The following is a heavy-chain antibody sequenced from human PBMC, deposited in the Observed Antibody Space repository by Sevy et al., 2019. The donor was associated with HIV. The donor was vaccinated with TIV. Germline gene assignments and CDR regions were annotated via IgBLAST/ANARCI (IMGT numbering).Heavy chain of an antibody. J-gene: IGHJ4*02. V-gene: IGHV3-30*04. CDR1: GFTFSSDA. Sequence: GGSLRLSCAASGFTFSSDAMHWVLQAPGKGLEWVAVISYDGSNKYYADSVKGRFTISRDNSKNTLYLQMNSLRAEDTAVYYCARDHSGLGSYYMGPFDYWGQGTLVTVSS. D-gene: IGHD3-10*01. CDR2: ISYDGSNK. CDR3: ARDHSGLGSYYMGPFDY.